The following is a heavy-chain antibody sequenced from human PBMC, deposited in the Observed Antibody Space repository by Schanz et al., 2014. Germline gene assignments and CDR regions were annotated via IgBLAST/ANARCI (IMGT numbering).Heavy chain of an antibody. CDR3: AGAVATIRADSFDI. D-gene: IGHD5-12*01. J-gene: IGHJ3*02. Sequence: EVQLVESGGGLVKPGGSLRLSCTAPRTIFGTYTLTWIRQTPKGLEWVSSINSRSNFIYYADSVKGRFTISRDNAKNSLYLQMNSLRAEDTAVYYCAGAVATIRADSFDIWGQGTMVADSS. CDR2: INSRSNFI. V-gene: IGHV3-21*01. CDR1: RTIFGTYT.